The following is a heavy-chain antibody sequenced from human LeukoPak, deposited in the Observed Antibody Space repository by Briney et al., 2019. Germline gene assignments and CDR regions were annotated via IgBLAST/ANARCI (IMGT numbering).Heavy chain of an antibody. D-gene: IGHD3-3*02. CDR3: ARDGILGSHDY. CDR2: IDSDGSST. V-gene: IGHV3-74*01. Sequence: GGSLRLSCAASGFTFSSYWMHWVRQAPGKGLVWVSRIDSDGSSTSYADPVKGRFTISRDNAQNTLFLQMNSLRADDTAVYYCARDGILGSHDYWGQGTLVTVSS. J-gene: IGHJ4*02. CDR1: GFTFSSYW.